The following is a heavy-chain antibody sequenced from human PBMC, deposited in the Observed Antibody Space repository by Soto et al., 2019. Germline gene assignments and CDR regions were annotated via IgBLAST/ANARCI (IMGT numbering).Heavy chain of an antibody. J-gene: IGHJ4*02. D-gene: IGHD1-1*01. CDR2: ISGSGGST. CDR1: GFTFSSYA. Sequence: GGSLRLSCAASGFTFSSYALSWVRQAPAKGLEWVSTISGSGGSTYYADSVKGRFTISRDNSKNTLYLQMNSLRAEDTAAYYCAMGQTSFDYWGQGTLVTVSS. V-gene: IGHV3-23*01. CDR3: AMGQTSFDY.